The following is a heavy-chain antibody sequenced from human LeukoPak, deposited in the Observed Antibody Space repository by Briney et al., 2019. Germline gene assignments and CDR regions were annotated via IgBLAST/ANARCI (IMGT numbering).Heavy chain of an antibody. V-gene: IGHV1-2*02. CDR3: ARVLSYCSGGSCYRRNWFDP. J-gene: IGHJ5*02. Sequence: GASVKVSCKASGYTFTGYYMHWVRQAPGQGLEWMGWINPNSGGTNYAQKFQGRVTMTRDTSISTAYMELSRLRSDDTAVYYCARVLSYCSGGSCYRRNWFDPWGQGTLVTVSS. CDR1: GYTFTGYY. D-gene: IGHD2-15*01. CDR2: INPNSGGT.